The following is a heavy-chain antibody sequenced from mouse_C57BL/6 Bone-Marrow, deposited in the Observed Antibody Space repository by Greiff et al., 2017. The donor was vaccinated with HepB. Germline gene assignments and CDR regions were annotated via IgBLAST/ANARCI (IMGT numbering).Heavy chain of an antibody. CDR2: SRNKANDYTT. J-gene: IGHJ3*01. Sequence: EVKVVDSGGGLVQSGRSLRLSCATSGFTFSDFYMEWVRQAPGKGLEWIAASRNKANDYTTEYSASVKGRFIVSRDTSQSILYLQMNALRAEDTAIYYCARDDYYGSITWFAYWGQGTLVTVSA. V-gene: IGHV7-1*01. CDR3: ARDDYYGSITWFAY. D-gene: IGHD1-1*01. CDR1: GFTFSDFY.